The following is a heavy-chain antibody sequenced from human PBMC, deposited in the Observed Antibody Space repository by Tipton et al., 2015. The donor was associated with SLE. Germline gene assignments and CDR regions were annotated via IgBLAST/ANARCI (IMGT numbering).Heavy chain of an antibody. D-gene: IGHD3-16*01. CDR1: GGSISSGGYY. V-gene: IGHV4-31*03. CDR3: ARVTSTATYYEDF. CDR2: ISYSGST. J-gene: IGHJ4*02. Sequence: TLSLTCTVSGGSISSGGYYWSWIRQSPGKGLEWIGYISYSGSTNYNSSLKSRLTISGDTSKNQFSLKLFSVTAADTAVYYCARVTSTATYYEDFWCQGTLVTISS.